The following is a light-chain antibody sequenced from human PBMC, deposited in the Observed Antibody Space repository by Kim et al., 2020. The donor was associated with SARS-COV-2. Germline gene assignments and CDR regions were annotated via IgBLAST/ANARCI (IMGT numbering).Light chain of an antibody. CDR2: GAS. V-gene: IGKV3-20*01. CDR3: QQYGTSQT. J-gene: IGKJ1*01. Sequence: EIVLTQSPGTLSLSPGERATLSCRASQSVSSSYLAWYQQKPGQAPRLLIYGASSRATGVPDRFTGSGSGTDFILTISRVEPEDFAVYYCQQYGTSQTFGQGTKVDIK. CDR1: QSVSSSY.